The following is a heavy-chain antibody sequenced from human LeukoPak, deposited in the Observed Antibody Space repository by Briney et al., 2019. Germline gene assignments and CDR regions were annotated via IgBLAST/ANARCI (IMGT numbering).Heavy chain of an antibody. CDR1: GGSISSSSYY. J-gene: IGHJ4*02. V-gene: IGHV4-39*07. CDR2: INHSGST. CDR3: ARRGGYSGYRHNPLSYYFDY. Sequence: SETLSLTCSVSGGSISSSSYYWGWIRQPPGKGLEWIGSINHSGSTNYNPSLKSRVTISVDTSKNQFSLKLSSVTAADTAVYYCARRGGYSGYRHNPLSYYFDYWGQGTLVTVSS. D-gene: IGHD5-12*01.